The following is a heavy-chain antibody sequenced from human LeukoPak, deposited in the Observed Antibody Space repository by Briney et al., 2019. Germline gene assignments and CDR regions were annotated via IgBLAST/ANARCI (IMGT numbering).Heavy chain of an antibody. CDR3: ARDLPAVGGGYFDY. CDR2: IKEDGSEK. J-gene: IGHJ4*02. D-gene: IGHD2-2*01. CDR1: GFSFSDHY. V-gene: IGHV3-7*01. Sequence: GGSLRLSCAASGFSFSDHYMEWVRQAPGKGLEWVANIKEDGSEKNSVDSVKGRFTISRDNAKNSLYLQMNSLRVEDTAVYYCARDLPAVGGGYFDYWGQGTLVTVSS.